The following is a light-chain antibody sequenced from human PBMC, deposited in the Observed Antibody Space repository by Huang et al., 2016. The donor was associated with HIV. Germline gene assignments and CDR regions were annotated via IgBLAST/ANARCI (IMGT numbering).Light chain of an antibody. CDR3: QQYYSFPLT. CDR1: QDINTY. Sequence: AIRITQSPSSLSASTGDKVSITCRASQDINTYLAWYQQKPRKPPSLLIYDTSTLQSGVPSRFSDSGSGTDFTLTITHLQSEDFATYYCQQYYSFPLTFGQGSQVEV. CDR2: DTS. J-gene: IGKJ1*01. V-gene: IGKV1-8*01.